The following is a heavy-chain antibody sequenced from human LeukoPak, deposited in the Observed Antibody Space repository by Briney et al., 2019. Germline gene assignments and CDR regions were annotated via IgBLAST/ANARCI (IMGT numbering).Heavy chain of an antibody. J-gene: IGHJ1*01. V-gene: IGHV1-69*04. D-gene: IGHD1-26*01. CDR2: IIPILGIA. CDR1: GGTFSSYA. CDR3: ARAYVGAIHAEYFQH. Sequence: ASVKVSCKASGGTFSSYAISWVRQAPGQGLEWMGRIIPILGIANYAQKFQGRVTITADKSTSTAYMELSSLRSEDTAVYYCARAYVGAIHAEYFQHWGQGTLVTVSS.